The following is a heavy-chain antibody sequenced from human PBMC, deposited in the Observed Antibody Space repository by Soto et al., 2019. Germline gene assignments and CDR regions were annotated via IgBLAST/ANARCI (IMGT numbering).Heavy chain of an antibody. CDR2: IIPIFGTA. CDR3: GRGGRPISTYYYVMDS. J-gene: IGHJ6*02. CDR1: GGTFSSYA. D-gene: IGHD3-3*01. V-gene: IGHV1-69*01. Sequence: QVQLVQSGAEVKKPGSSVKVSCKASGGTFSSYAVSWVRQAPGQGLEWMGGIIPIFGTANYAQKFQGRVTITAEEPRSTANRRWGSLRLEDTALYYGGRGGRPISTYYYVMDSWAQGPRPPSP.